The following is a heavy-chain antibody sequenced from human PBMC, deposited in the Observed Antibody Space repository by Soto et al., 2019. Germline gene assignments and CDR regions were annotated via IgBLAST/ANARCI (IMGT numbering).Heavy chain of an antibody. CDR1: GFTFSTYG. CDR3: AKDLILYRREATNSWDY. D-gene: IGHD2-15*01. J-gene: IGHJ4*02. Sequence: QVQLVESGGGVVQPGRSLRLSCAASGFTFSTYGIHWVRQAPGKGLEWVAVISYDGNNKYYADSVKGRFTISRDNSKKKLYLQMNSLRAEDTAVYYCAKDLILYRREATNSWDYWGQGTLVTVSS. V-gene: IGHV3-30*18. CDR2: ISYDGNNK.